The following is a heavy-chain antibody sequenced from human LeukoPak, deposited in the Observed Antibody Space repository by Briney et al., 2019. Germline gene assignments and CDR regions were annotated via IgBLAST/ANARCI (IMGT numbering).Heavy chain of an antibody. J-gene: IGHJ5*02. D-gene: IGHD3-9*01. Sequence: GGSLRLSCAASGFTFSNAWMSWVRQAPGKGLEWVGRIKSKTDGGTTDYAAPVKGRFTISRDDSKNTLYLQMNSLKTEDTAVYYCTTGYYDILTGYPNWFDPWGQGTLVTVSS. V-gene: IGHV3-15*01. CDR1: GFTFSNAW. CDR3: TTGYYDILTGYPNWFDP. CDR2: IKSKTDGGTT.